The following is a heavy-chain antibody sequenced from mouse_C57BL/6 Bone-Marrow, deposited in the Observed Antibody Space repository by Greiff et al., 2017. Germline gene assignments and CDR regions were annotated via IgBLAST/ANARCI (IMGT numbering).Heavy chain of an antibody. CDR2: IYPGSGST. CDR1: GYTFTSYW. V-gene: IGHV1-55*01. CDR3: AKRGPFDY. D-gene: IGHD4-1*01. J-gene: IGHJ2*01. Sequence: QVQLQQPGAELVKPGASVKMSCKASGYTFTSYWITWVKQRPGQGLEWIGDIYPGSGSTNYNEKFKGKATLTADTSSSTAYMELRSLTSEDSAVYFCAKRGPFDYGGQGTTLTVSS.